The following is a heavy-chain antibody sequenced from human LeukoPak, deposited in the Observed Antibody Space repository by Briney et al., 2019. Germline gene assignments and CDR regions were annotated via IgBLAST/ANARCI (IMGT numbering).Heavy chain of an antibody. J-gene: IGHJ4*02. Sequence: HPGGSLRLSCAASGFTFSNYAMHWVRQAPGKGLEWVAVISYDGSSKYYADSVKGRFIISRDNSQNTLYLQMNSLRTEDTAVYFCARFPGSYSDYWGQGTLVTVSS. CDR3: ARFPGSYSDY. CDR2: ISYDGSSK. CDR1: GFTFSNYA. D-gene: IGHD1-26*01. V-gene: IGHV3-30-3*01.